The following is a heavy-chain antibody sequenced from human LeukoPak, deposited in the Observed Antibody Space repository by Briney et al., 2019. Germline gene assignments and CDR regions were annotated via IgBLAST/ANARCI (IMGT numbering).Heavy chain of an antibody. J-gene: IGHJ5*02. V-gene: IGHV3-73*01. CDR3: TRDSGTYNWLDP. CDR2: IDKKDNFYST. D-gene: IGHD1-26*01. Sequence: GGSLRLSCAASGFTFSGSAIHWVRQASGKGLEWVCHIDKKDNFYSTTSAASGTGRFTISRDDSKNTAYLKMNSLKTEDTALYYCTRDSGTYNWLDPWGQGTLVTVSS. CDR1: GFTFSGSA.